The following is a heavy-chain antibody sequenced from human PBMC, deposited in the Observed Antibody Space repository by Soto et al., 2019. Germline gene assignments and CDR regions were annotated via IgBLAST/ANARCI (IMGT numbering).Heavy chain of an antibody. V-gene: IGHV4-31*03. J-gene: IGHJ4*02. CDR3: ARVGSIFGVVNDYFDY. CDR1: GGSISSGGYY. D-gene: IGHD3-3*01. Sequence: QVQLQESGPGLVKPSQTLSLTCTVSGGSISSGGYYWSWIRQHPGKGLEWIGYIYYSESTYYNPSLKSRVTISVDTSKNQFSLKLSSVTAADTAVYYCARVGSIFGVVNDYFDYWGQGTLVTVSS. CDR2: IYYSEST.